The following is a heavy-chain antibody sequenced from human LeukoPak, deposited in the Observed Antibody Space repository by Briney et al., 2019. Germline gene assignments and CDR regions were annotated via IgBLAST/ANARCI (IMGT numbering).Heavy chain of an antibody. Sequence: PGGSLRLSCAASGFTFSSYSMNWVRQAPGKGLEWVSSISSSSSYIYYADSVKGRFTISRDNAKNSLYLQMNSLRAEDTAVYYCAKDRLYCSSTSCPLEFDYWGQGILVTASS. V-gene: IGHV3-21*04. CDR1: GFTFSSYS. J-gene: IGHJ4*02. CDR3: AKDRLYCSSTSCPLEFDY. D-gene: IGHD2-2*01. CDR2: ISSSSSYI.